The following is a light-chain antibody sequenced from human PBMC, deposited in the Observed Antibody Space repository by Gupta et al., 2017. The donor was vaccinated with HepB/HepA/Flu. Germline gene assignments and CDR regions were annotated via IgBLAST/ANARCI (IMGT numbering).Light chain of an antibody. V-gene: IGLV2-23*02. Sequence: QSALTQPASVSGSLGQSITISCTGTSRDVGKYDLVSWYQQAPGKAPKLIIYEVAKRPSGISSRFSGSKSGNTASLTISGLQAGDEADYYCYSYTGSNTYLPFGGGTKLTVL. CDR1: SRDVGKYDL. CDR2: EVA. CDR3: YSYTGSNTYLP. J-gene: IGLJ2*01.